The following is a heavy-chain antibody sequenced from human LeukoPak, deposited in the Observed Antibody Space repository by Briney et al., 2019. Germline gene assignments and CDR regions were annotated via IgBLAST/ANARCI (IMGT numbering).Heavy chain of an antibody. D-gene: IGHD2-8*01. V-gene: IGHV1-46*01. Sequence: GASVKVSCKVPGYTLTELSMHWVRQAPGQGLEWMGIINPSGGSTNYAQKFQGRVTTTRDTSTSTVYMELSSLKSEDTAVYYCARLNDYGDYWGQGTLVTVSS. CDR1: GYTLTELS. CDR3: ARLNDYGDY. CDR2: INPSGGST. J-gene: IGHJ4*02.